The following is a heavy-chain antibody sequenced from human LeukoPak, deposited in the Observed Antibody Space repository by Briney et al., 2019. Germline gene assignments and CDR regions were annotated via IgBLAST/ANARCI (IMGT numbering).Heavy chain of an antibody. CDR2: ISYDGSNK. V-gene: IGHV3-30*18. CDR3: AKMFFSAIRSPNSYYYGMDV. D-gene: IGHD2-21*02. J-gene: IGHJ6*02. Sequence: QTWGSLRLTCAASGFTFSSYGMHWVRQAQGQGLEWVAVISYDGSNKSYADPVKVRFTISRVNTKNTLYLQMHSPRAEDTAVYYCAKMFFSAIRSPNSYYYGMDVWGQGTTVTVSS. CDR1: GFTFSSYG.